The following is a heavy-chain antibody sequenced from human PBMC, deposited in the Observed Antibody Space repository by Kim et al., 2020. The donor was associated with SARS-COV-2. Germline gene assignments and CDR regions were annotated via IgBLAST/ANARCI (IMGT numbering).Heavy chain of an antibody. V-gene: IGHV1-69*13. CDR2: IIPIFGTA. J-gene: IGHJ4*02. CDR3: ASMVWGSYRYTHYFDY. Sequence: SVKVSCKASGGTFSSYAISWVRQAPGQGLEWMGGIIPIFGTANYAQKFQGRVTITADESTSTAYMELSSLRSEDTAVYYCASMVWGSYRYTHYFDYWGQGTLVTVSS. CDR1: GGTFSSYA. D-gene: IGHD3-16*02.